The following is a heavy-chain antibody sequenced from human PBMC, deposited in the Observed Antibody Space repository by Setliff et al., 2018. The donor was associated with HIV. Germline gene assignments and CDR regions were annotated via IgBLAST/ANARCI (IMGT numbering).Heavy chain of an antibody. CDR2: ISAHNGNT. Sequence: VQVSCKASGYIFSSYAFNWVRQAPGQGLEWMGWISAHNGNTNYAQKFQGRVTMTTDTSSSTAYMELRSLKSDDTAVYYCASHNRETADDLLTAYYNYYYYTDVWGKGTTVTVSS. V-gene: IGHV1-18*01. CDR1: GYIFSSYA. D-gene: IGHD3-9*01. J-gene: IGHJ6*03. CDR3: ASHNRETADDLLTAYYNYYYYTDV.